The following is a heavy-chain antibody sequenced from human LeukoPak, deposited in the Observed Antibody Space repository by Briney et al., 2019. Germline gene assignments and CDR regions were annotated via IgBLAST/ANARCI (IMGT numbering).Heavy chain of an antibody. D-gene: IGHD6-13*01. CDR1: GYTFTSYG. V-gene: IGHV1-18*01. CDR3: ARGPASVPTAAALDY. CDR2: ISAYNGNT. J-gene: IGHJ4*02. Sequence: GASVKVSCKASGYTFTSYGISWVRQAPGQGLEWMGWISAYNGNTNYAQKLQGRVTMTTDTSTSTAYMELRSLRSDDTAVYYCARGPASVPTAAALDYWGQGTLVTVSS.